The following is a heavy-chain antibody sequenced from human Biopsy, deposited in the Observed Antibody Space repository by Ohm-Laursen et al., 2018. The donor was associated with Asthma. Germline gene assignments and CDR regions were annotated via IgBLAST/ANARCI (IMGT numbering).Heavy chain of an antibody. V-gene: IGHV4-61*01. J-gene: IGHJ2*01. CDR2: ITYSGST. Sequence: PSDTLSLTCTVSGGSVSSGSYYWSWIRQPPGKGLAWVSYITYSGSTDFNPSLKSRLTISMDTPKNQFSLKLSSVTAADTAVYYCARVPTTLRYFDLWGRGTLVTVSS. CDR1: GGSVSSGSYY. CDR3: ARVPTTLRYFDL. D-gene: IGHD2-15*01.